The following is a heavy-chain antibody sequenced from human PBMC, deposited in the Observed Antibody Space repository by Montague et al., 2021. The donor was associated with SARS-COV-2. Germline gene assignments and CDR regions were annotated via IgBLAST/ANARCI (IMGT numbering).Heavy chain of an antibody. J-gene: IGHJ6*02. CDR2: INHSGST. CDR3: ARSTVTNSPFGFSNKLRSRYNGMDV. CDR1: GGSISSSSYY. Sequence: SETLSLTCTVSGGSISSSSYYLNWIRQPPGKGLEWIGEINHSGSTNYNPSLKSRVTIAVDTSKNQVSLKLTSVTAADTAVFYCARSTVTNSPFGFSNKLRSRYNGMDVWGQGTTVNVSS. V-gene: IGHV4-39*07. D-gene: IGHD4-17*01.